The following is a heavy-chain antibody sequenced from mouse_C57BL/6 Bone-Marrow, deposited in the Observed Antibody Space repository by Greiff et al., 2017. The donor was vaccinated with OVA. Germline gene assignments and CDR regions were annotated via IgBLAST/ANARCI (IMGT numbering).Heavy chain of an antibody. Sequence: QVQLQQPGAELVRPGSSVKLSCKASGYTFTSYWMDWVKQRPGQGLEWIGNIYPSDSETHYNQKFKDKATLTVDKSSSTAYMQLSSLTSEDSAVYYCARRRYGNYGYFDYWGQGTTLTVSS. J-gene: IGHJ2*01. D-gene: IGHD2-10*02. CDR1: GYTFTSYW. CDR2: IYPSDSET. V-gene: IGHV1-61*01. CDR3: ARRRYGNYGYFDY.